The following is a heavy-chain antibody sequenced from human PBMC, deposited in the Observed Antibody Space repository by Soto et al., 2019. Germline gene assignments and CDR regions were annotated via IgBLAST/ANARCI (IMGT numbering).Heavy chain of an antibody. V-gene: IGHV4-39*01. CDR2: IYYSGST. J-gene: IGHJ3*02. Sequence: SETLSLTCTVSGGSISSSSYYWGWIRQPPGKGLEWIGSIYYSGSTYYNPSLKSRVTISVDTSKNQFSLKLSSVTAADTAVYYCASPEKEDTAMVNIVMDAFDIWGQGTMVTVS. CDR1: GGSISSSSYY. D-gene: IGHD5-18*01. CDR3: ASPEKEDTAMVNIVMDAFDI.